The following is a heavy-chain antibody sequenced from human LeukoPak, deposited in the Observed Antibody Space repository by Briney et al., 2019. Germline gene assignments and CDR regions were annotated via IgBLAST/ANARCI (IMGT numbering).Heavy chain of an antibody. Sequence: SETLSLTCTVSGGSISSYYWSWIRQPPGEGLEWIGYIYYSGSTNYDPSLKSRVTISVDTSKNQFSLKLSSVTAADTAVYYCAREYSSSDMNWFDPWGQGTLVTVSS. CDR3: AREYSSSDMNWFDP. D-gene: IGHD6-6*01. CDR1: GGSISSYY. J-gene: IGHJ5*02. CDR2: IYYSGST. V-gene: IGHV4-59*12.